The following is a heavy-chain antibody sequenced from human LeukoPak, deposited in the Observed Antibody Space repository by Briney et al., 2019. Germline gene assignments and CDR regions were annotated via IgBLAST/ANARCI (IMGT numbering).Heavy chain of an antibody. CDR2: ISYDGSNK. V-gene: IGHV3-30*18. J-gene: IGHJ4*02. Sequence: GGSLRLSCAASGFTFSSYGMHWVRQAPGKGLEWVAVISYDGSNKYYADSVEGRFTISRDNSKNTLYLQMNSLRAEDTAVYYCAKDRMAVDTAMVYDYWGQGTLVTVSS. D-gene: IGHD5-18*01. CDR1: GFTFSSYG. CDR3: AKDRMAVDTAMVYDY.